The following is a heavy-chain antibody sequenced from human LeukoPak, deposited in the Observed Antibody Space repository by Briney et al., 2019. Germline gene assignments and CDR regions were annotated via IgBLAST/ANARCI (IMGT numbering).Heavy chain of an antibody. V-gene: IGHV1-8*03. CDR1: GYTFTSYD. CDR2: MNPNSGNT. J-gene: IGHJ4*02. CDR3: ARGRRCSTTSCYFDY. Sequence: ASVKVSWKASGYTFTSYDINWVRQATGQGLEWMGWMNPNSGNTGYAQKFQGRVAITRNTSISTAYMELSSLRSEDTAVYYCARGRRCSTTSCYFDYWGQGTLVTVSS. D-gene: IGHD2-2*01.